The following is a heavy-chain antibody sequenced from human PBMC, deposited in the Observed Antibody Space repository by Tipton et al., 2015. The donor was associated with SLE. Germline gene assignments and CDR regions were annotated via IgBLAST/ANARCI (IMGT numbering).Heavy chain of an antibody. CDR3: AKDGYSRPPAY. CDR1: GFTCSSYA. J-gene: IGHJ4*02. CDR2: IYSGGST. D-gene: IGHD4-11*01. V-gene: IGHV3-23*03. Sequence: GSLRLSCAASGFTCSSYAMSWVRQAPGKGLEWVSVIYSGGSTYYADSVKGRFTISRDNSKNTLYLQMNSLRAEDTAVYYCAKDGYSRPPAYWGQGTLVTVSS.